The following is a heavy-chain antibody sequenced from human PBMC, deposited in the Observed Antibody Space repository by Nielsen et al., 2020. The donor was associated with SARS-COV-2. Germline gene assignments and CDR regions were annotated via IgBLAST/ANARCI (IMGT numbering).Heavy chain of an antibody. CDR2: ISFDGSNT. CDR1: GFTFSSFG. Sequence: GESLKISCAASGFTFSSFGMYWVRQAPGKGLEWVAVISFDGSNTYYADSVKDRFTISRDNFKNTLYLQMNSLRTEDTAVYYCAKSNVVRGIIGYYFEYWGRGTAVNVSS. J-gene: IGHJ4*02. D-gene: IGHD3-10*01. CDR3: AKSNVVRGIIGYYFEY. V-gene: IGHV3-30*18.